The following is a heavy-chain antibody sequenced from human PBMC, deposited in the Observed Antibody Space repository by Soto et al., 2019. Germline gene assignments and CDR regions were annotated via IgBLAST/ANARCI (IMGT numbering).Heavy chain of an antibody. V-gene: IGHV1-2*02. Sequence: ASVKVSCKASGYTFGGFYMHWVRQAPGQGLEWMGWINPNSGGTKSAEKFQGRVTMTRDTSISTAYMELSRLTSDDTAVYYCASAAVTGTAGLDFWGQGTQVTVSS. CDR3: ASAAVTGTAGLDF. CDR1: GYTFGGFY. D-gene: IGHD6-19*01. CDR2: INPNSGGT. J-gene: IGHJ4*02.